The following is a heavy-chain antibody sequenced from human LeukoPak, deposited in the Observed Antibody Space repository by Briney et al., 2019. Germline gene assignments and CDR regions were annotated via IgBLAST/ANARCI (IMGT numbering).Heavy chain of an antibody. CDR2: VNSDGSST. V-gene: IGHV3-74*01. CDR3: ARDRAVAAHLDY. CDR1: GFTFSNYW. J-gene: IGHJ4*02. Sequence: GGSLRLSCAASGFTFSNYWMHWVRQGPGKGLVWVSRVNSDGSSTNYADSVEGRFTISRDNAKNTLYLQMNSLRVEDTAVYYCARDRAVAAHLDYWGQGTLVTVSS. D-gene: IGHD6-19*01.